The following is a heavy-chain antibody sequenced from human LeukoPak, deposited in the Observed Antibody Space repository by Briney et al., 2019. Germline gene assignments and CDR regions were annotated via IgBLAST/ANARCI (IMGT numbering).Heavy chain of an antibody. CDR1: GYTFTGYY. CDR2: INPNSGGT. J-gene: IGHJ4*02. Sequence: ASVKVSCKASGYTFTGYYMHWVRQPPGQGLEWMGRINPNSGGTNYAQKFQGTVTMTRDTSISTAYMELSRLISDDTAVYYCARDRIAVADYWGQGTLVSLSS. CDR3: ARDRIAVADY. D-gene: IGHD6-19*01. V-gene: IGHV1-2*06.